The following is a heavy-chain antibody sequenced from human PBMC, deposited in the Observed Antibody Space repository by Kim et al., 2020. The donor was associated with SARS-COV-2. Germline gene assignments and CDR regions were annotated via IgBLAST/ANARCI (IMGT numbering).Heavy chain of an antibody. CDR2: ISASGGSS. V-gene: IGHV3-23*01. D-gene: IGHD6-19*01. CDR3: AKGPRDVAVAGMSI. CDR1: GFTFRSYA. J-gene: IGHJ3*02. Sequence: GGSLRLSCAASGFTFRSYAMSWVRQAPGKGLEWVSVISASGGSSHYADSVKGRFTISRDNSKNTLYLQMNSLRAEDTARYYCAKGPRDVAVAGMSIWGQGTMVTVSS.